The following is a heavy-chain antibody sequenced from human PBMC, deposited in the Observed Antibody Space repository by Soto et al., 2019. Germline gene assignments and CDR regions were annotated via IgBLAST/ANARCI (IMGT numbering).Heavy chain of an antibody. D-gene: IGHD3-22*01. CDR2: ISAYNGNA. CDR1: GYTFTNYG. V-gene: IGHV1-18*04. Sequence: ASVKVSCKASGYTFTNYGINWVRQAPGQGLEWMGWISAYNGNAKYTQKLQGRVTVTTDTSTSTAYMELRSLISDDTAVYYCARDGFNIYYYDSSGPRWFDPWGQGTLVTVSS. CDR3: ARDGFNIYYYDSSGPRWFDP. J-gene: IGHJ5*02.